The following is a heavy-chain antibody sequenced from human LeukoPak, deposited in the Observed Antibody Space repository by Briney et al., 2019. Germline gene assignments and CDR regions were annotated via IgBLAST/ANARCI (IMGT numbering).Heavy chain of an antibody. CDR3: ARGRPRTFDI. V-gene: IGHV4-34*01. D-gene: IGHD6-6*01. CDR1: GGSFGGYY. CDR2: INHSGST. J-gene: IGHJ3*02. Sequence: NPSETLSLTCAVYGGSFGGYYWSWIRQPPGKGLEWIGEINHSGSTNYNPSLKSRVTISVDTSKNQFSLKLSSVTAADTAVYYCARGRPRTFDIWGQGTMVTVSS.